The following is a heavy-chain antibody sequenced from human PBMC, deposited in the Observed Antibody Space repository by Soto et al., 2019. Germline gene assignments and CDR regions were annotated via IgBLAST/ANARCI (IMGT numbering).Heavy chain of an antibody. Sequence: QVQLVQSGAEVKKPGSSVKVSCKASGGTFSSYAISWVRQDPGQGLEWMGGIIPIFGTANYAQKFQGRVTITADESTNTAFMVLSRLRSEDTAVYYCALIYYGSGSYYPAEYFQHWGQGTLVTASS. V-gene: IGHV1-69*01. CDR1: GGTFSSYA. CDR2: IIPIFGTA. D-gene: IGHD3-10*01. CDR3: ALIYYGSGSYYPAEYFQH. J-gene: IGHJ1*01.